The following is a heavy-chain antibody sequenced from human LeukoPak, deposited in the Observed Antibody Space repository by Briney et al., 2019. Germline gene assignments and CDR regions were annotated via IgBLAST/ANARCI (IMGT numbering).Heavy chain of an antibody. J-gene: IGHJ5*02. CDR1: GGSFSGYY. CDR3: ARAETDYGGNSLWFDP. CDR2: INHSGST. Sequence: SETLSLTCAVYGGSFSGYYWRWIRQPPGKGLEWIGEINHSGSTNYNPSLKSRVTISVDTSKNQFSLKLSSVTAADTAVYYCARAETDYGGNSLWFDPWGQGTLVTVSS. D-gene: IGHD4-23*01. V-gene: IGHV4-34*01.